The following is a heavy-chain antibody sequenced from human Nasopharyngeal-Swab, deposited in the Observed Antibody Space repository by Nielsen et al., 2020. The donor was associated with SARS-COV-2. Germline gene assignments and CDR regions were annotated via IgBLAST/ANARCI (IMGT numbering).Heavy chain of an antibody. CDR2: IRYDGSNK. CDR1: GFTFSSYG. CDR3: ANGGGIVGAPVDY. Sequence: GESLKISCAASGFTFSSYGMHWVRQAPGKGLEWVAFIRYDGSNKYYADYVKGRFTISRDNSKNTLYLQMNSLRAEDTAVYYCANGGGIVGAPVDYWGQGTLVTVSS. D-gene: IGHD1-26*01. V-gene: IGHV3-30*02. J-gene: IGHJ4*02.